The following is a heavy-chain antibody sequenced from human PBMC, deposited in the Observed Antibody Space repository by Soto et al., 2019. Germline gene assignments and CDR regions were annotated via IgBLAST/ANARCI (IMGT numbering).Heavy chain of an antibody. CDR1: GGSISSYY. CDR3: ARGPPWMEAFDI. Sequence: QVQLQESGPRLVKPSETLSLTCSVSGGSISSYYWSWIRQSPGKGLEWVAYISHTGTTDYNPSLKSRLTIRLDTSTNQFSLKLTSVTAADTAVYYGARGPPWMEAFDIWGQGSKVTVSP. J-gene: IGHJ3*02. V-gene: IGHV4-59*01. CDR2: ISHTGTT. D-gene: IGHD5-12*01.